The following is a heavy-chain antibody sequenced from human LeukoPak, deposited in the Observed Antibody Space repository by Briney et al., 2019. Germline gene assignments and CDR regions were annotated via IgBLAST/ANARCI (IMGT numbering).Heavy chain of an antibody. D-gene: IGHD3-3*01. CDR2: IIPIFGTA. CDR1: GGTFSSYA. V-gene: IGHV1-69*05. Sequence: ASVTVSCKASGGTFSSYAISWVRQAPGQGLEWMGGIIPIFGTANYAQKFQGRVTITTHESTSTAYMELSSLRSEHTAVYYCATQSITIFGVVINSWFDPWGQGTLVTVSS. CDR3: ATQSITIFGVVINSWFDP. J-gene: IGHJ5*02.